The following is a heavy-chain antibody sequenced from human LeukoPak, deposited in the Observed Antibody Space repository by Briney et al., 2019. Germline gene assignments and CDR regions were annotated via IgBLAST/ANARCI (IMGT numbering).Heavy chain of an antibody. CDR2: IYYSGST. J-gene: IGHJ6*03. CDR1: GGSISGSGYY. V-gene: IGHV4-39*07. Sequence: SETLSLTCTVSGGSISGSGYYWGWIRQPPGKGLEWIGSIYYSGSTYYNPSLKSRVTISVDTSKNQFSLKLSSVTAADTAVYYCARETSQKGAHYMDVWGKGTTITISS. CDR3: ARETSQKGAHYMDV. D-gene: IGHD3-16*01.